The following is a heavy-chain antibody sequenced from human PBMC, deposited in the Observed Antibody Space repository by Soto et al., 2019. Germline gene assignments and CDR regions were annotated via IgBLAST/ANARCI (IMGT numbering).Heavy chain of an antibody. CDR3: ARGSYEFLSADDWFGP. CDR2: INHSGST. D-gene: IGHD3-3*01. CDR1: GVFFSGYY. V-gene: IGHV4-34*01. Sequence: SDTLCLTCAVYGVFFSGYYWSWSLQPPGKGLEWIGEINHSGSTNYNPSLKGRVTISVDTSKNQFSLKLSSVTAADTAVYYCARGSYEFLSADDWFGPWGQGTLVTVSS. J-gene: IGHJ5*02.